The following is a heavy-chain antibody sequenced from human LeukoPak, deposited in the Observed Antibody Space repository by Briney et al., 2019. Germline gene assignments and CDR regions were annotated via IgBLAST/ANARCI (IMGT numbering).Heavy chain of an antibody. J-gene: IGHJ4*02. Sequence: GGSLRLSCAASGFTFNSFAMSWVRQAPGKGLEWVSGIDESGAGTFYADSVKGRSTISRDNSKNTLFLQMNSLRVEDTAVYYCANKHDYGDYWGQGTLVTVSS. CDR3: ANKHDYGDY. CDR1: GFTFNSFA. CDR2: IDESGAGT. V-gene: IGHV3-23*01. D-gene: IGHD2-21*01.